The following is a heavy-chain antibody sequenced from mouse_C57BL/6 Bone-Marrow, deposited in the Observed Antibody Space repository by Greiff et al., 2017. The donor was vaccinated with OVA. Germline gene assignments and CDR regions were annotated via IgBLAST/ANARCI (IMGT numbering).Heavy chain of an antibody. CDR1: GYTFTDYY. CDR2: INPNNGGT. Sequence: EVQLQQSGPELVKPGASVKISCKASGYTFTDYYMNWVKQSHGKSLEWIGDINPNNGGTSYNQKFKGKATLTVDKSSSTAYMELRSLTSADSAVYYCADGYGGYYAWFAYWGQGTLVTVSA. V-gene: IGHV1-26*01. J-gene: IGHJ3*01. D-gene: IGHD2-3*01. CDR3: ADGYGGYYAWFAY.